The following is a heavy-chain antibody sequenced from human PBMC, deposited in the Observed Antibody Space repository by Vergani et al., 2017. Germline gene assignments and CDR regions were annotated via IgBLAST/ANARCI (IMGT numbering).Heavy chain of an antibody. D-gene: IGHD3-10*01. J-gene: IGHJ6*02. CDR2: IIPIFGTA. CDR1: GGTFSSYA. Sequence: QVQLVQSGAEVKKPGSSVKVSCTASGGTFSSYAISWVRQAPGQGLEWMGGIIPIFGTANYAQTFQGRVTITADESTSTAYMELSSLRSEDTAVYYCARPRSNMVRGKPFGMDVWGQGTTVTVSS. CDR3: ARPRSNMVRGKPFGMDV. V-gene: IGHV1-69*01.